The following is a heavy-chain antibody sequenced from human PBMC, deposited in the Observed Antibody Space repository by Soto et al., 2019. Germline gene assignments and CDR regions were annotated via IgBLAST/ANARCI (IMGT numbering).Heavy chain of an antibody. V-gene: IGHV3-11*01. CDR3: ARDVDADFRTDFHY. CDR1: GFTFSDYY. CDR2: ISGNGEVI. D-gene: IGHD4-17*01. J-gene: IGHJ4*02. Sequence: GSLRLSCAASGFTFSDYYIHWIRRAPGKGLEWISYISGNGEVIQYAASARGRFTISRDNAENSVYLEMESLRDEDTALYYCARDVDADFRTDFHYSGRATLVTVSS.